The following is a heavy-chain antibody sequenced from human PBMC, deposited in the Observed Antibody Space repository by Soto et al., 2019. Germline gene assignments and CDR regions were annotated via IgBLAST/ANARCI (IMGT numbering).Heavy chain of an antibody. CDR1: GGTFSSYA. V-gene: IGHV1-69*13. CDR3: AKDKAYSGYDFDY. Sequence: SVKVSCKASGGTFSSYAISWVRQAPGQGLEWMGGIIPTFGTANYAQKFQGRVTITADESTSTAYMELNSLRAEDTAVYYCAKDKAYSGYDFDYWGQGTLVTVSS. J-gene: IGHJ4*02. D-gene: IGHD5-12*01. CDR2: IIPTFGTA.